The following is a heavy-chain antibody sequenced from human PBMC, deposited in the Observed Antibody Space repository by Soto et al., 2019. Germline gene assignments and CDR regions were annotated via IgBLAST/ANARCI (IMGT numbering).Heavy chain of an antibody. CDR1: GYTFTSHY. V-gene: IGHV1-46*03. J-gene: IGHJ4*02. D-gene: IGHD2-15*01. CDR3: ARASSGGGRRFDY. Sequence: QVQLVQSGAEVKKPGASVKVSCEASGYTFTSHYIHWVRQAPGQGLEWMGIINPSGGSTSNAQKFQDRVTMTRDTSTSTVYMELSSLRSEDTAVYYCARASSGGGRRFDYWGQGTPVTVSS. CDR2: INPSGGST.